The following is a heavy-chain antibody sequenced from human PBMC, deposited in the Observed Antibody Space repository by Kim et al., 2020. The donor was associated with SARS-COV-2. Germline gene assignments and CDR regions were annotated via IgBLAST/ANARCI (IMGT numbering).Heavy chain of an antibody. CDR2: GTT. CDR3: ARGELSFQH. V-gene: IGHV4-59*09. D-gene: IGHD1-7*01. J-gene: IGHJ1*01. Sequence: GTTNCNTSRKNRGTISVDTSKNQFSLKLSSVTAADTAVFYCARGELSFQHWGQGTLVSVSS.